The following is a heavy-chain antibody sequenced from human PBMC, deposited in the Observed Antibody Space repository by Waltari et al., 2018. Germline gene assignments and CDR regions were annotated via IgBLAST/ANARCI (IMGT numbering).Heavy chain of an antibody. CDR1: GYTFTGYY. D-gene: IGHD3-10*01. V-gene: IGHV1-2*02. CDR2: INPNSGGT. J-gene: IGHJ4*02. Sequence: QVQLVQSGAEVKKPGASVKVSCKASGYTFTGYYMHWVRQAPGKGLEWMGWINPNSGGTNYAQKFQDRVTMTRDTSISTAYMGLSRLISDDTAVYYCARVRYYYGSGSYYKTGLYLDYWGQGTLVTVSS. CDR3: ARVRYYYGSGSYYKTGLYLDY.